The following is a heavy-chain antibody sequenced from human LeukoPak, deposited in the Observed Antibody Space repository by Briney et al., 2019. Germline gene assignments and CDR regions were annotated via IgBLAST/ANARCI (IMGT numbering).Heavy chain of an antibody. CDR1: GDSISSRSYY. D-gene: IGHD3-10*01. J-gene: IGHJ6*02. V-gene: IGHV4-39*01. CDR3: ARVPDYYGSGRHGMDV. Sequence: PSETPSLTCTVSGDSISSRSYYWGWIRQPPGKGLEWIGSMYYSGSTYYSPSLKSRVTIYVDTSKNQFSLKLSSVTAADTAVYYCARVPDYYGSGRHGMDVWGQGTTVTVSS. CDR2: MYYSGST.